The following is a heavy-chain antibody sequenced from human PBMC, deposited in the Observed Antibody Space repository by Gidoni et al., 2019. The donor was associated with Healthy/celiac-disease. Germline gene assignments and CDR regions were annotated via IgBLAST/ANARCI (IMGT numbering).Heavy chain of an antibody. CDR2: IKSKTDGGTT. V-gene: IGHV3-15*01. J-gene: IGHJ4*02. D-gene: IGHD3-3*01. CDR1: GFTFSNAW. CDR3: TTEDDFWSGYYLIDY. Sequence: EVQLVESGGGLVKPGGSLRRSCGASGFTFSNAWMSWVRQAPGKGLEWVGRIKSKTDGGTTDYAAPVKGRFTISRDDSKNTLYLQMNSLKTEDTAVYYCTTEDDFWSGYYLIDYWGQGTLVTVSS.